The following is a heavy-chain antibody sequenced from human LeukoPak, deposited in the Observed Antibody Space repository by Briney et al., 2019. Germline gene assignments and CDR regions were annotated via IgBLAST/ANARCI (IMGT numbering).Heavy chain of an antibody. D-gene: IGHD4-17*01. CDR1: GGTYA. CDR3: AAGERYGDYADFRDYYYGMDV. J-gene: IGHJ6*02. CDR2: IIPILGIA. V-gene: IGHV1-69*04. Sequence: SVKVSCKASGGTYAISWVRQAPGQGLEWMGRIIPILGIANHAQKFQGRVTITADKSTTTAYMELSSLRSEDTAVYYCAAGERYGDYADFRDYYYGMDVWGQGTTVIVSS.